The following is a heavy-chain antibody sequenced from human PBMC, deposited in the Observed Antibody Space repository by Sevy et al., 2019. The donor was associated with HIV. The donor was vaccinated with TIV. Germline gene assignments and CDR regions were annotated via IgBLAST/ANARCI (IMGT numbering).Heavy chain of an antibody. CDR1: EFSFSSYS. CDR3: ARTKSNTAMVSSDY. CDR2: ISSSSTM. V-gene: IGHV3-48*01. J-gene: IGHJ4*02. Sequence: GGSLRLSCAASEFSFSSYSMNWVRQAPGQGLEWVSYISSSSTMYYADSVKGRFTISRDNAKNSLYLQMNTLRAEDTAVYYCARTKSNTAMVSSDYWDQGTLVTVSS. D-gene: IGHD5-18*01.